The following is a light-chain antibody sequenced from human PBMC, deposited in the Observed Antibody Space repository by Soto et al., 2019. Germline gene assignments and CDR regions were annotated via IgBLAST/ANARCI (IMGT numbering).Light chain of an antibody. CDR1: QTVSSN. Sequence: DIVMTQQPESLAVSLGDGGVLSCRASQTVSSNLAWYQQKPGQAPRLLIYGASTRVAGVPARFSGSGSGTDFTLTISRLEPEDFAVYYCHQYDSWTCGQGTKGDIK. V-gene: IGKV3-15*01. CDR3: HQYDSWT. J-gene: IGKJ1*01. CDR2: GAS.